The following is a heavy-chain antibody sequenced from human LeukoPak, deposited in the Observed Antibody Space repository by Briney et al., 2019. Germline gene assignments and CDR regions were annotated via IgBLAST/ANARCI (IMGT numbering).Heavy chain of an antibody. CDR2: IRYDGSNK. V-gene: IGHV3-30*02. Sequence: GGSLRLSCAASGFTFSSYGMHWVRQAPGKGLEWVAFIRYDGSNKYYADSVKGRFTISRDNSKNTLYLQMNSLRAEYTAVYYCAKDRGGLRSVPAAIAYWGQGTLVTVSS. D-gene: IGHD2-2*02. CDR3: AKDRGGLRSVPAAIAY. CDR1: GFTFSSYG. J-gene: IGHJ4*02.